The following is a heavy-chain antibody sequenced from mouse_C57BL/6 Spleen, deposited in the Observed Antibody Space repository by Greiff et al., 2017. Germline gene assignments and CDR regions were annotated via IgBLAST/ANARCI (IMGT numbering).Heavy chain of an antibody. CDR3: ARGYGSPYFDV. V-gene: IGHV1-69*01. CDR2: IDPSDSYT. Sequence: VQLQQPGAELVMPGASVKLSCKASGYTFTSYWMHWVKQRPGQGLEWIGEIDPSDSYTNSNQKFKGKSTLTVDKSSSTAYMPLSSLTSEDSAVYYCARGYGSPYFDVWGTGTTVTVSS. J-gene: IGHJ1*03. D-gene: IGHD1-1*01. CDR1: GYTFTSYW.